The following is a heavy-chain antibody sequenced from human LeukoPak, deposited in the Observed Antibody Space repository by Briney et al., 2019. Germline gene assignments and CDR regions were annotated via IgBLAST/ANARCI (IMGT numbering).Heavy chain of an antibody. CDR1: GFTFSNYN. V-gene: IGHV3-48*02. D-gene: IGHD3-9*01. J-gene: IGHJ6*02. Sequence: GGSPRLSCAASGFTFSNYNMNWVRQAPGKGLEWVSYISSSNNAMYYADSVRGRFTISRDNAKNSLYLQMNSLRDEDTAVYYCARVLRYFDWLTYGMDVWGQGTTVTVS. CDR3: ARVLRYFDWLTYGMDV. CDR2: ISSSNNAM.